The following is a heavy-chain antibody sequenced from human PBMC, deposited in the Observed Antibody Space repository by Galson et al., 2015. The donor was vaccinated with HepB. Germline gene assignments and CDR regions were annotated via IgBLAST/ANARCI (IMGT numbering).Heavy chain of an antibody. J-gene: IGHJ5*02. D-gene: IGHD5-24*01. V-gene: IGHV3-48*04. Sequence: SLSLSCAASGFTFSSYSMNWVRQAPGRGLEWVSYISFGSSTIYYADSVKGRFAISRDNAKNSLFLQMNSLRAEDTAVYYGARDPGREGYKSDPWGQGTLVTVSS. CDR3: ARDPGREGYKSDP. CDR2: ISFGSSTI. CDR1: GFTFSSYS.